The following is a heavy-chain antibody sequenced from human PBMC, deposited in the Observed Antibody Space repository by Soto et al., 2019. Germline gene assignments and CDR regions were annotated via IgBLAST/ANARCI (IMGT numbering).Heavy chain of an antibody. V-gene: IGHV1-46*01. J-gene: IGHJ4*02. CDR1: GYTFTSYY. CDR2: INPSGGST. CDR3: ARDQPLTGSDSGYGY. D-gene: IGHD5-12*01. Sequence: QVQLVQSGAEVKKPGASVKVSCKASGYTFTSYYMHWVRQAPGQGLEWMGIINPSGGSTSYAQKFQGRVTMTRDTSTSTVYMELSSLRSEDTAVYYCARDQPLTGSDSGYGYWGQGTLVTVSS.